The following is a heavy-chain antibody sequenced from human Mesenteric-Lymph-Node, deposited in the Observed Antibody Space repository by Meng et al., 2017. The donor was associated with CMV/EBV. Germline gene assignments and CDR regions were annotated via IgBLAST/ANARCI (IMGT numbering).Heavy chain of an antibody. Sequence: ETLSLTCAVYGGSFSGYYWSWIRQPPGKGLEWVGRIRSKANNYATAYVAAVKGRFTISRDDSKNMAYLQMNSLKTEDTAVYYCAKDKPLYDSSGYYTGEWFDPWGQGTLVTVSS. CDR3: AKDKPLYDSSGYYTGEWFDP. D-gene: IGHD3-22*01. J-gene: IGHJ5*02. CDR1: GGSFSGYY. V-gene: IGHV3-73*01. CDR2: IRSKANNYAT.